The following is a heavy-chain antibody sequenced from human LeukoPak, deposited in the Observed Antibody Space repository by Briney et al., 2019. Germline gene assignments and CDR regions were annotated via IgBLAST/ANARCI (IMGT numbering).Heavy chain of an antibody. CDR3: ARDTIDSSGWWDPYYYYYYGMDV. D-gene: IGHD6-19*01. CDR2: ISGRGDKK. V-gene: IGHV3-23*01. CDR1: GFTFSDYG. Sequence: GGSLRLSCAASGFTFSDYGMSWVRQAPGKGLEWVSGISGRGDKKYYADSVKGRFTISRDNAKNSLYLQMNSLRAEDTAVYYCARDTIDSSGWWDPYYYYYYGMDVWGQGTTATVSS. J-gene: IGHJ6*02.